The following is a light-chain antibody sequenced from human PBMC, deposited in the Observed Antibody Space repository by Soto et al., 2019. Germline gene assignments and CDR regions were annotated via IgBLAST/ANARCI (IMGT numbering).Light chain of an antibody. CDR2: DVN. CDR1: SSDVGNSNS. CDR3: CSYARSNTLI. V-gene: IGLV2-11*01. J-gene: IGLJ2*01. Sequence: QSVLTQPRSVSGSPGQSVTISCTGTSSDVGNSNSVSWYQQHPGKAPKLLIFDVNERPSGVPNRFSGSKSGNTASLTISGHQADDEADFYCCSYARSNTLIFGGGTKLTVL.